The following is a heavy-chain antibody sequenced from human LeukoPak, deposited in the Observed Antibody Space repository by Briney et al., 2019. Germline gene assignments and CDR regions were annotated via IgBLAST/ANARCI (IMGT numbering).Heavy chain of an antibody. CDR3: ARETGLLGNFDY. CDR2: INHSGST. CDR1: GGSFSGYY. Sequence: SETLSLTCAVYGGSFSGYYWSWIRQPPGKGLEGIGEINHSGSTNYNPSLKSRVTISVDTSKNQFSLKLSSVTAADTAVYYCARETGLLGNFDYWGQGTLVTVSS. V-gene: IGHV4-34*01. D-gene: IGHD3-10*01. J-gene: IGHJ4*02.